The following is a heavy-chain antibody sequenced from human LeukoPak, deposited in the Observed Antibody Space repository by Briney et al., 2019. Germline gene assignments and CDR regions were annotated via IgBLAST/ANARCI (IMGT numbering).Heavy chain of an antibody. D-gene: IGHD3-22*01. CDR2: INHSGST. V-gene: IGHV4-34*01. J-gene: IGHJ4*02. CDR1: GGSFSGYY. CDR3: ARGPTLYDYDSSGYWVY. Sequence: SETPSLTCAVYGGSFSGYYWSWIRQPPGKGLEWIGEINHSGSTNYNPSLKSRVAMSLDTSKNQFSLKLSSVTAADTAVYYCARGPTLYDYDSSGYWVYWGQGTLVTVSS.